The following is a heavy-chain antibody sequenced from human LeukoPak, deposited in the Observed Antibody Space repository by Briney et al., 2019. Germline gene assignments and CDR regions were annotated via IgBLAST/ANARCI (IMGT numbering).Heavy chain of an antibody. J-gene: IGHJ4*02. Sequence: SETLSLTCTVSGGSISSYYWSWTRLPPGKGLEWIGYISDSGSTNYNPSLKNRVTISVDTSKNQFSLRLSSVTAADTAVYYCARYGTGCYEGYFAYWGQGTLVTVSS. D-gene: IGHD2-15*01. V-gene: IGHV4-59*01. CDR3: ARYGTGCYEGYFAY. CDR2: ISDSGST. CDR1: GGSISSYY.